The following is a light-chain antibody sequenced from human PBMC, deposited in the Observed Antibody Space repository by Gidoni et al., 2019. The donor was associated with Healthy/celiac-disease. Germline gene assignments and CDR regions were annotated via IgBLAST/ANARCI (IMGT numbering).Light chain of an antibody. V-gene: IGLV1-47*01. CDR3: AAWDDSLSGYVV. J-gene: IGLJ2*01. CDR2: RNN. Sequence: QSVLTQPPSASGTPGQRVTISFSGSTSNTGSNYVYWYQQPPGTAPKLLSYRNNQRPSGVPDRFSGSKSGTSASLAISGLRSEDEADYYCAAWDDSLSGYVVFGGGTKLTV. CDR1: TSNTGSNY.